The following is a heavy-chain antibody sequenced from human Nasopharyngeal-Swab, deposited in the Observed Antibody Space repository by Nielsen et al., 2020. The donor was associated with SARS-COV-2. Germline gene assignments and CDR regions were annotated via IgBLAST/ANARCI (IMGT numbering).Heavy chain of an antibody. J-gene: IGHJ5*02. CDR3: ARDYPGIGWFDP. CDR1: GFTFSSYS. V-gene: IGHV3-48*01. Sequence: GESLKISCAASGFTFSSYSMNWVRQAPGKGLEWVSYINSSSSTIYYADSVKGRFTISRDNAKNSLYLQMNSLRAEDTAVYYCARDYPGIGWFDPWGQGTLVTVSS. CDR2: INSSSSTI. D-gene: IGHD3-10*01.